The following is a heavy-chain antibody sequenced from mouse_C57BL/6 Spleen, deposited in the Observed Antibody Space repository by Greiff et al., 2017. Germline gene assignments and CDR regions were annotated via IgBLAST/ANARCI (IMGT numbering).Heavy chain of an antibody. CDR3: ARDYGSSYRYFDV. Sequence: QVQLKQSGAELVKPGASVKISCKASGYAFSSYWMNWVKQRPGKGLEWIGQIYPGDGDTNYNGKFKGKATLTADKSSSTAYMQLSSLTSEDSAVSFCARDYGSSYRYFDVWGTGTTVTVSS. V-gene: IGHV1-80*01. CDR1: GYAFSSYW. J-gene: IGHJ1*03. D-gene: IGHD1-1*01. CDR2: IYPGDGDT.